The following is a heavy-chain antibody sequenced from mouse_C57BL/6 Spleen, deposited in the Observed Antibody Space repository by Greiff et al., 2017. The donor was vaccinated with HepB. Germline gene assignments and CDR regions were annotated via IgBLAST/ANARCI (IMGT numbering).Heavy chain of an antibody. D-gene: IGHD2-5*01. Sequence: QVQLKESGPELVKPGASVKISCKASGYAFSSSWMNWVKQRPGKGLEWIGRIYPGDGDTNYNGKFKGKATLTADKSSSTAYMQLSSLTSEDSAVYFCARSGYSNPWYFDVWGTGTTVTVSS. J-gene: IGHJ1*03. CDR2: IYPGDGDT. CDR1: GYAFSSSW. CDR3: ARSGYSNPWYFDV. V-gene: IGHV1-82*01.